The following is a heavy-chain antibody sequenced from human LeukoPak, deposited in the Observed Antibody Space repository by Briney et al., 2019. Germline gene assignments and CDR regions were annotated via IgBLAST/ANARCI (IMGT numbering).Heavy chain of an antibody. J-gene: IGHJ4*02. D-gene: IGHD3-9*01. V-gene: IGHV4-39*07. Sequence: PSETLSLTCTVSGGSISSRGYYWGWIRQPPGKGLEWIGSFYYSGSSHYNPSLKSRVTISVDTSKNQFSLKLSSVTAADTAVYYCARSVSVLRYFDWLPAPLDYWGQGTLVTVSS. CDR3: ARSVSVLRYFDWLPAPLDY. CDR1: GGSISSRGYY. CDR2: FYYSGSS.